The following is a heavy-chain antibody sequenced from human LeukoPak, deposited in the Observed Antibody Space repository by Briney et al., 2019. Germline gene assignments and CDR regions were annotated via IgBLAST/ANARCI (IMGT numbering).Heavy chain of an antibody. CDR1: GFTFSSYW. D-gene: IGHD4-17*01. CDR3: ARDDYGDYTDY. V-gene: IGHV3-7*01. Sequence: PGGSLRLSCAASGFTFSSYWMSWVRQAPGKGLEWVANIKQDGSEKYYVDSVKGRFTISRDNAKNSLYLQMNSVRAEDTAVYYCARDDYGDYTDYWGQGTLVTVSS. J-gene: IGHJ4*02. CDR2: IKQDGSEK.